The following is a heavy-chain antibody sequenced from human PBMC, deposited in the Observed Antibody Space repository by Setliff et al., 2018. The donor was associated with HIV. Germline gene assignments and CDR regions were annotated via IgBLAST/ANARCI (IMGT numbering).Heavy chain of an antibody. J-gene: IGHJ4*02. V-gene: IGHV3-53*05. CDR2: IYSGGST. D-gene: IGHD7-27*01. CDR3: AKNMPSGDPFEY. Sequence: PGGSLRLSCAASGFTVSTYYMSWVRQAPGKGLEWVSTIYSGGSTYHADSVKGRFTLSRDTSKNTLFLQMNSLRPEDTAMYYCAKNMPSGDPFEYWGQGTLVTVS. CDR1: GFTVSTYY.